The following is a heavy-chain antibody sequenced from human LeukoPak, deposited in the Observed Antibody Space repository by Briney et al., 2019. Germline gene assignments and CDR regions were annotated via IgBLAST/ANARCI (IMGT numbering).Heavy chain of an antibody. CDR3: ARRRGDFWSDYYAFDY. J-gene: IGHJ4*02. Sequence: PSETLSLTCTVSGGSISSSSYYWSWIRQPPGKGLEWIGYIYYSGSTNYNPSLTSRVTISLDTSKNQFSLKLSSVTAADTAVYYCARRRGDFWSDYYAFDYWGQGTLVTISS. V-gene: IGHV4-61*05. D-gene: IGHD3-3*01. CDR2: IYYSGST. CDR1: GGSISSSSYY.